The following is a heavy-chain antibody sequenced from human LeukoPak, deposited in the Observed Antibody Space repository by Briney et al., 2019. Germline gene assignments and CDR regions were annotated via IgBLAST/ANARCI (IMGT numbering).Heavy chain of an antibody. CDR3: ARGLPRLYYYVNSSFDH. V-gene: IGHV4-34*01. D-gene: IGHD3-10*02. Sequence: SETLSLTCAVYGVSFSGYYWSWVRQPPGKGLEWVGEINHSGSTNYNPSLTSRVTISVATSKNQFSLKLSSVTAADTAVYYCARGLPRLYYYVNSSFDHWGQGTLVTVSS. CDR1: GVSFSGYY. J-gene: IGHJ5*02. CDR2: INHSGST.